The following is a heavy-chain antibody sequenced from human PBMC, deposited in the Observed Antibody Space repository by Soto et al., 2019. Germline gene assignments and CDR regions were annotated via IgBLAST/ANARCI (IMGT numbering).Heavy chain of an antibody. Sequence: GESLKISCKTSGFAFSNYWVGWVRQMPGKGFEWMGITYPGDSATKYGPSFQGHVTISSDKSTNTAYLHVNSPRADDTAVYYCAIARVADSSLDHWGQGTLVTVSS. V-gene: IGHV5-51*01. CDR2: TYPGDSAT. CDR3: AIARVADSSLDH. D-gene: IGHD3-3*01. CDR1: GFAFSNYW. J-gene: IGHJ4*02.